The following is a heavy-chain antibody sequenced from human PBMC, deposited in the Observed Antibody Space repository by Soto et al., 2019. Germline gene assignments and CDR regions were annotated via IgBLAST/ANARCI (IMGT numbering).Heavy chain of an antibody. CDR3: ARGDDSSGYYYYFDY. D-gene: IGHD3-22*01. Sequence: SETLSLTCTVSGGSISSGGYYWSWIRQHPGKGLEWIGYIYYSGSTYYNPSLKSRVTISVDTSKNQFSLKLSSVTAADTAVYYCARGDDSSGYYYYFDYWGQGTLVTVSS. V-gene: IGHV4-31*03. J-gene: IGHJ4*02. CDR2: IYYSGST. CDR1: GGSISSGGYY.